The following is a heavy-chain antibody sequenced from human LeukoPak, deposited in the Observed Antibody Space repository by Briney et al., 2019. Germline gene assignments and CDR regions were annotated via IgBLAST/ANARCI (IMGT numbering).Heavy chain of an antibody. CDR1: GGSIRGSTYY. D-gene: IGHD4-17*01. CDR2: IYYSGST. J-gene: IGHJ4*02. V-gene: IGHV4-39*07. Sequence: SETLSLTCTVSGGSIRGSTYYWGWIRQPPGKGLEWIGSIYYSGSTYYNPSLKSRVTISVDTSKNQFSLKLSSVTAADTAVYYCARVLTTVTNFDYWGQGTLVTVSS. CDR3: ARVLTTVTNFDY.